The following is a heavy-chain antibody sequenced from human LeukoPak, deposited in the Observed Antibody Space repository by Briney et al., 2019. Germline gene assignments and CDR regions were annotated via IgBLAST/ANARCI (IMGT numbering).Heavy chain of an antibody. J-gene: IGHJ4*02. V-gene: IGHV4-30-2*01. CDR3: ARGAYCSSTSCYHYFDY. D-gene: IGHD2-2*01. Sequence: SETLSLTCAVSGGSIGSGGYAWSWLRQPPGKGLEWIGYIYHSGSTYYNPSLKGRVTISVDRSKNQFSLKLSSVTAADTAVYYCARGAYCSSTSCYHYFDYWGQGTLVTVSS. CDR1: GGSIGSGGYA. CDR2: IYHSGST.